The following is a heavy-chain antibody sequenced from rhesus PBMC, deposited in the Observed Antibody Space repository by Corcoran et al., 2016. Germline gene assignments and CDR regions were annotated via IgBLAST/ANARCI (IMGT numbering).Heavy chain of an antibody. V-gene: IGHV4-122*01. D-gene: IGHD1-44*01. CDR2: ISGSGGST. Sequence: QVQLQESGPGLVKPSETLSLTCAVSGGSIRSSYYYWSWIRQPPGKGLEWIGRISGSGGSTSYNPSLTSRVSISTDTAKNQFSLTVSAVTAADTAVYYCARTRRGNYARNSYFDLWGPGTPITISS. CDR3: ARTRRGNYARNSYFDL. CDR1: GGSIRSSYYY. J-gene: IGHJ2*01.